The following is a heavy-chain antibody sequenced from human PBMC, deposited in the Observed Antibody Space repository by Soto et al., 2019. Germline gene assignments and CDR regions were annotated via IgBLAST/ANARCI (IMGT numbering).Heavy chain of an antibody. CDR2: IYYSGST. CDR3: ARPSGSYSSSSRFDY. J-gene: IGHJ4*02. V-gene: IGHV4-39*01. Sequence: QLQLQESGPGLVKPSETLSLTCTVSGGSISSSSYYWGWIHQPPGKGLEWIGSIYYSGSTYYNPSLKSRVTISVDTSKNQFSLKLSSVTAADTAVYYCARPSGSYSSSSRFDYWGQGTLVTVSS. D-gene: IGHD6-6*01. CDR1: GGSISSSSYY.